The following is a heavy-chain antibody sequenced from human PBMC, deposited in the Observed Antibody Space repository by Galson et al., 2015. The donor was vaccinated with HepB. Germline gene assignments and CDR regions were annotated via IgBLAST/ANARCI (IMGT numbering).Heavy chain of an antibody. CDR3: ARFLNGGWPPLTDGMDV. CDR1: GFTFTRHA. Sequence: SLRLSCAASGFTFTRHAMSWVRQAPGKGLEWVSTISGSGGSTYFADSVKGRFAVSRDNSKKTLYLQMDTLRAEDTAVYYCARFLNGGWPPLTDGMDVWGQGTTVTVSS. D-gene: IGHD3-9*01. J-gene: IGHJ6*02. V-gene: IGHV3-23*01. CDR2: ISGSGGST.